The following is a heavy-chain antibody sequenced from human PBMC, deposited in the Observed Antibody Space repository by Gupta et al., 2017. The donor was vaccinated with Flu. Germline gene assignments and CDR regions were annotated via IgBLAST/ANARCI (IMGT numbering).Heavy chain of an antibody. J-gene: IGHJ4*02. Sequence: EVQLLESGGGLVQPGGSLRLSCAASGLTSSSYAMSWVRQAPGKGLEWVSGISGSGGSTYYADSVKGRFTISRDNSKNTLYLQMNSLRAEDTAVYYCAKRGGIVLTGYYLDFWGQGTLVTVSS. CDR3: AKRGGIVLTGYYLDF. D-gene: IGHD3-9*01. V-gene: IGHV3-23*01. CDR1: GLTSSSYA. CDR2: ISGSGGST.